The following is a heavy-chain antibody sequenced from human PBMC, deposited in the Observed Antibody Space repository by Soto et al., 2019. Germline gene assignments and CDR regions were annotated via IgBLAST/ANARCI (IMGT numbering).Heavy chain of an antibody. CDR1: GFTFSSYG. Sequence: QVQLVESGGGVVQPGRSLRLSCAASGFTFSSYGMHWVRQAPGKGLEWVAVIWYDVSNKYYADSVKGRFTISRDNSKNTLYLQMNRLRAEDTAVYYCARDRYCIRTSCYGMDVWGQGTTVTVSS. CDR2: IWYDVSNK. J-gene: IGHJ6*02. CDR3: ARDRYCIRTSCYGMDV. D-gene: IGHD2-2*01. V-gene: IGHV3-33*01.